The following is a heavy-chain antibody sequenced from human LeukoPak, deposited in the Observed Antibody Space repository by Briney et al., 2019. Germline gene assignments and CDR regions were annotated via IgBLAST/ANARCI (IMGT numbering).Heavy chain of an antibody. CDR3: ARSTNYYCYYIDV. Sequence: PGGSLTQSCAASGFTFSSYWMSWVRQAPGKGLEWVANIKQDGSEKYYVDSVKGRFTISRDNAKNSLYLQMNSLRAEDTAVYYCARSTNYYCYYIDVWGKGTTVTVSS. CDR1: GFTFSSYW. D-gene: IGHD5-24*01. J-gene: IGHJ6*03. CDR2: IKQDGSEK. V-gene: IGHV3-7*01.